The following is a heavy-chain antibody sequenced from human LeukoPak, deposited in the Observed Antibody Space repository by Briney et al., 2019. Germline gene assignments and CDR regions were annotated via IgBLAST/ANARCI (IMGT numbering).Heavy chain of an antibody. Sequence: SVTVSCKASGGTFSSYAISWVRQAPGQGLEWMGRIIPIFGIANYAQKFQSRVTITADKSTSTAYMELSSLRSEDTAVYYCARSPLAAAGIYYYYGMDVWGQGTTVTVSS. CDR1: GGTFSSYA. J-gene: IGHJ6*02. CDR2: IIPIFGIA. V-gene: IGHV1-69*04. D-gene: IGHD6-13*01. CDR3: ARSPLAAAGIYYYYGMDV.